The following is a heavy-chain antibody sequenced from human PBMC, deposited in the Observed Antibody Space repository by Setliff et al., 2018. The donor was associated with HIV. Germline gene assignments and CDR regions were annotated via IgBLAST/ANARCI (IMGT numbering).Heavy chain of an antibody. J-gene: IGHJ4*02. CDR2: INSDGSST. Sequence: PGGSLRLSCAASGFTFSIYWMHWVRQAPGKGLVWVSRINSDGSSTSYADSVKGRFTISRDNAKNTPYLQMDSLRSDDTALYYCARQAHPRGFYGSSGLFDSWGQGTLVTVSS. CDR1: GFTFSIYW. CDR3: ARQAHPRGFYGSSGLFDS. V-gene: IGHV3-74*01. D-gene: IGHD3-22*01.